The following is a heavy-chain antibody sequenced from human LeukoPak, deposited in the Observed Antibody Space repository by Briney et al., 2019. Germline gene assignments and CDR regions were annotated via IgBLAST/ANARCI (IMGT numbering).Heavy chain of an antibody. Sequence: AAVKDSCKASGYTFTCYHMHWVRQAAGQGLEWMGWINPNSGGTNYAQKFQGRVTMTRDTSISTAYMELSRLRSDDTAVYYCARGLCGDYWFDPWGQGTLVTVSS. D-gene: IGHD4-17*01. J-gene: IGHJ5*02. V-gene: IGHV1-2*02. CDR1: GYTFTCYH. CDR2: INPNSGGT. CDR3: ARGLCGDYWFDP.